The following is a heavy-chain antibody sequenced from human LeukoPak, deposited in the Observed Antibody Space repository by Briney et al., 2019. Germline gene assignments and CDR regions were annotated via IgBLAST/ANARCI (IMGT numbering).Heavy chain of an antibody. CDR1: GFTFSSYA. Sequence: GGSLRLACAASGFTFSSYAMSWVRQAQGKGREWVSAISGTGGRTYYADSVNGRFTISRDNSNTTLYLQMNSLRADDTAVYYCAKEPASSGWFDPWGQGTLVAVSS. CDR2: ISGTGGRT. D-gene: IGHD6-19*01. CDR3: AKEPASSGWFDP. J-gene: IGHJ5*02. V-gene: IGHV3-23*01.